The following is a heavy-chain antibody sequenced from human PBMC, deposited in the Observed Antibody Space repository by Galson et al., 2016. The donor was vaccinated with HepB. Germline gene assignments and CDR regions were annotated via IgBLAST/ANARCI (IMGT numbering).Heavy chain of an antibody. J-gene: IGHJ6*04. CDR3: TTDPDPRSSYYYYYYTMDG. CDR2: VKSKTDGGTI. Sequence: SLRLSCAVSGFTFRNVWMSWVRQAPGKGLECVGRVKSKTDGGTIDYAAPVKGRFTISRDDSKNTLYLQMNSLKSEDTAIYYCTTDPDPRSSYYYYYYTMDGWGKGTTVTVSS. D-gene: IGHD6-19*01. CDR1: GFTFRNVW. V-gene: IGHV3-15*01.